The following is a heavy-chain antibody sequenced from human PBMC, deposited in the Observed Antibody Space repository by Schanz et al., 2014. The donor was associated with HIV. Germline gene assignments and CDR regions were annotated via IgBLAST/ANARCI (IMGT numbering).Heavy chain of an antibody. V-gene: IGHV3-23*04. J-gene: IGHJ4*02. CDR1: GFTFSDYA. CDR3: ANEEVPNDY. CDR2: ISGSGGST. Sequence: VQLVESGGGVVQPGRSLRLSCAASGFTFSDYAMSWVRQAPGKGPEWVSVISGSGGSTYYADSVKGRFTISRDNSKNTLYLQMNSLRVEDTAVYYCANEEVPNDYWGQGTLVTVSS.